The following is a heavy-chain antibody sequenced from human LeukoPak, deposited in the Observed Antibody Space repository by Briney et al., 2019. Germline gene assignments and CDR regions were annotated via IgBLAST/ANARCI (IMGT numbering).Heavy chain of an antibody. J-gene: IGHJ4*02. CDR3: ARDRTGGRVPSDY. D-gene: IGHD3/OR15-3a*01. V-gene: IGHV1-2*02. CDR1: GYTFTGYY. CDR2: IDANNGDT. Sequence: ASVKVSCKASGYTFTGYYIHWLRQAPGQELEWMGWIDANNGDTKSAQKFQGRVTMSRDTSISTAYMDLSSLSPDDAAVYYCARDRTGGRVPSDYWGQGTLVTVSS.